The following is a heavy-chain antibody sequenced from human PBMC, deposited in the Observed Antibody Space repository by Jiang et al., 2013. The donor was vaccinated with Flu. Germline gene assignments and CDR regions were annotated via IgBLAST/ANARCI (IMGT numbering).Heavy chain of an antibody. CDR1: GGTFSSYA. CDR3: ARGAPYRHPYFDY. V-gene: IGHV1-69*04. J-gene: IGHJ4*02. D-gene: IGHD1-14*01. Sequence: KVSCKASGGTFSSYAISWVRQAPGQGLEWMGRIIPILGIANYAQKFQGRVTITADKSTSTAYMELSSLRSEDTAVYYCARGAPYRHPYFDYWGQGTLVTVPS. CDR2: IIPILGIA.